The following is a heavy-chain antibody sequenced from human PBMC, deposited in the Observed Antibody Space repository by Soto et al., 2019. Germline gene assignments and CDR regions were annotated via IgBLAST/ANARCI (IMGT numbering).Heavy chain of an antibody. D-gene: IGHD5-12*01. J-gene: IGHJ3*02. CDR3: ATKGGGYSGYDSETAFDI. Sequence: ASVKVSCKVSGYTLTELSMHWVRQAPGKGLEWMGGFDPEDGETIYAQKFQGRVTMTEDTSTDTAYMELSSLRSEDTAVYYCATKGGGYSGYDSETAFDILGQGKMVTVS. CDR2: FDPEDGET. CDR1: GYTLTELS. V-gene: IGHV1-24*01.